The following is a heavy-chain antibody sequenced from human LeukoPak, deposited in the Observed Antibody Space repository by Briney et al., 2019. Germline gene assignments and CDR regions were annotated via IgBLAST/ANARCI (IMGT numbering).Heavy chain of an antibody. D-gene: IGHD3-16*01. CDR3: ARDVGGIDY. V-gene: IGHV3-66*01. CDR2: VFSGGRT. CDR1: GFSFSGNY. Sequence: GGSLRLSCVASGFSFSGNYMSWVRQAPGKGLAWVSVVFSGGRTYYADSVKGRFTISRDNSKNILYLQMNSLRAEDTAVYYCARDVGGIDYWGQGTLVTVSS. J-gene: IGHJ4*02.